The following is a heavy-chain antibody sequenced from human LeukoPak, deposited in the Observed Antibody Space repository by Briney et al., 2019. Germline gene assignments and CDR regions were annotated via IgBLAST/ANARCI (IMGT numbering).Heavy chain of an antibody. CDR1: GFTFSSYW. V-gene: IGHV3-74*01. CDR2: INSDGSST. Sequence: GGSLRLSCAASGFTFSSYWMHWVRQAPGKGLVWVSRINSDGSSTSYADSVRGRFSISRDNAKNTVFLQMSSLRAEDTALYYCARKSASGNYPLDYWGQGTLVTVSS. D-gene: IGHD3-10*01. J-gene: IGHJ4*02. CDR3: ARKSASGNYPLDY.